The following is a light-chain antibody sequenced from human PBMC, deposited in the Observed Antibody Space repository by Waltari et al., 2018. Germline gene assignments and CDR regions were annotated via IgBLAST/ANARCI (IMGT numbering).Light chain of an antibody. Sequence: SYVLTQPPSVSVAPGQTARITCGGSNIGKRGVYWLQQKPGQAPLLVIYDESDRPSGIPDRFSGSKSGTTATLTISGVEAGDEAEYYCQVWDGTTDHPYVVFGGGTKLTVL. CDR1: NIGKRG. CDR2: DES. J-gene: IGLJ2*01. V-gene: IGLV3-21*02. CDR3: QVWDGTTDHPYVV.